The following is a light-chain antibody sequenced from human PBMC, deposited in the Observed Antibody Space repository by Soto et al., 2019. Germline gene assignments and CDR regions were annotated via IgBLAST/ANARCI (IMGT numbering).Light chain of an antibody. CDR2: DVS. CDR1: SSDVGGYNY. CDR3: SSYTSSSTLGVV. J-gene: IGLJ2*01. V-gene: IGLV2-14*01. Sequence: QSALTQPASVSGSPGQSITISCTGTSSDVGGYNYVSWYQQHPGKAPKLMIYDVSNRPSGVSNRFSDSKSGNTASLTISGLQAKDEADYYCSSYTSSSTLGVVFGGGTKLTVL.